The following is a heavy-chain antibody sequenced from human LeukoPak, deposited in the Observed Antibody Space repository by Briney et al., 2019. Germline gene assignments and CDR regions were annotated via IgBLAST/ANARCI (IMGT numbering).Heavy chain of an antibody. V-gene: IGHV1-69*04. Sequence: SVKVSCKASGGTFSSYAISWVRQAPGQGLEWMGRIIPILGIANYAQKFQGRVTITADKSTSTAYMELSSLRSEDAAVYYCARALGYCSSTSCYEVNWGQGTLVTVSS. J-gene: IGHJ4*02. CDR2: IIPILGIA. CDR1: GGTFSSYA. D-gene: IGHD2-2*01. CDR3: ARALGYCSSTSCYEVN.